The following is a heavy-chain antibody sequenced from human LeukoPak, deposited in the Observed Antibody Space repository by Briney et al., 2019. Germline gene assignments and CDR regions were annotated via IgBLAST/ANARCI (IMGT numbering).Heavy chain of an antibody. CDR2: ISGIGTYT. D-gene: IGHD2-15*01. CDR3: AKGCSGGSCYSQRAYFDY. CDR1: GFTFGTYA. Sequence: GGSLRLSCAASGFTFGTYAMSWVRQGPGKGLEWVSAISGIGTYTYYADSVKGRFTISRDNSKNTLYLQMNSLRAEDTAVYYCAKGCSGGSCYSQRAYFDYWGQGTLVTVSS. J-gene: IGHJ4*02. V-gene: IGHV3-23*01.